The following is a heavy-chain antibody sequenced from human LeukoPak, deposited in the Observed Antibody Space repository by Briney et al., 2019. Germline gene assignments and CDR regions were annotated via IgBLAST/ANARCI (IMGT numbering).Heavy chain of an antibody. CDR1: GGSISSYY. CDR3: ARDWAQYCTNGVCYKDLNWFDP. D-gene: IGHD2-8*01. Sequence: PSETLSLTCTVSGGSISSYYWSWIRQPAGKGLEWIGRIYTSGSTNYNPSLKSRVTMSVDTSKNQFSLKLSSVTAADTAVYYCARDWAQYCTNGVCYKDLNWFDPWGQGTLVTVSS. CDR2: IYTSGST. J-gene: IGHJ5*02. V-gene: IGHV4-4*07.